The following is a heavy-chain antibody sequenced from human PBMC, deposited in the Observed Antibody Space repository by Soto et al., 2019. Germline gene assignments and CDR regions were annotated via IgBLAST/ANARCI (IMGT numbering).Heavy chain of an antibody. CDR2: ISPYNGNT. D-gene: IGHD6-13*01. CDR3: AKVGSSTWEYYIDY. V-gene: IGHV1-18*01. Sequence: GASVKVSCKASGYTFTSYGISWVRQAPGQGLEWMGWISPYNGNTDYAQKFQGRVTMTTDTSTTTAYMELRSLRSDDTAVYYCAKVGSSTWEYYIDYWGQGTLVTVSS. J-gene: IGHJ4*02. CDR1: GYTFTSYG.